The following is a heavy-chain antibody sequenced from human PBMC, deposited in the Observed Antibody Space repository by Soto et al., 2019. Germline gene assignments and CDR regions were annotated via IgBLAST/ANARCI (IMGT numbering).Heavy chain of an antibody. J-gene: IGHJ6*02. CDR2: IYYSGST. CDR3: ARNGSYYDFWRGYYFGGGMDV. CDR1: GGSISSSSYY. Sequence: TLSLTCTVSGGSISSSSYYWGWIRQPPGKGLEWIGSIYYSGSTYYNPSLKSRVTISVDTSKNQFSLKLSSVTAADTAVYYCARNGSYYDFWRGYYFGGGMDVWGQGTTVTVSS. D-gene: IGHD3-3*01. V-gene: IGHV4-39*01.